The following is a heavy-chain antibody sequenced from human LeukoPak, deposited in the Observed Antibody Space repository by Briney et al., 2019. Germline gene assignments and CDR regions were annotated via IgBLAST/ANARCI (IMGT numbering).Heavy chain of an antibody. V-gene: IGHV1-18*01. D-gene: IGHD3-10*01. J-gene: IGHJ5*02. Sequence: ASVKVSCKASGYTFTIYGISWVRQAPGQGLEWMGWISAYNGNTNYAQKLQGRVTMTTDTSTSTAYMELRSLRSDDTAVYYCARDWVLWFREESRWFDPWGQGTLITVSS. CDR2: ISAYNGNT. CDR1: GYTFTIYG. CDR3: ARDWVLWFREESRWFDP.